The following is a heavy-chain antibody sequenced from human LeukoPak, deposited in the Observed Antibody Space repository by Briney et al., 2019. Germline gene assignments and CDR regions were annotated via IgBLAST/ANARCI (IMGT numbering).Heavy chain of an antibody. CDR2: ISSSSNYI. J-gene: IGHJ4*02. CDR1: GFTFSSYG. Sequence: GGSLRLSCAASGFTFSSYGMSWVRQAPGKGLEWVSSISSSSNYIYYADSVKGRFTISRDNAKNSLYLQMHNLRAEDTAVYYCARDRLHYGEYEKTLDYWGQGTLVTVSS. CDR3: ARDRLHYGEYEKTLDY. V-gene: IGHV3-21*01. D-gene: IGHD4-17*01.